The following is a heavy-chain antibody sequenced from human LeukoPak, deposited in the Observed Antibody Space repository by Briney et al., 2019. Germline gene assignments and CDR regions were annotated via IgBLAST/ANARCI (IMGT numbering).Heavy chain of an antibody. J-gene: IGHJ3*02. D-gene: IGHD3-9*01. CDR1: GDSITGYY. CDR3: ARDNTYYDILTGYIGLAFDI. Sequence: PSETLSLTCSVSGDSITGYYWGWIRQPPGKGLEWIGNIYYTGNTYYNSSLKSRVTISLDTSKNQFSLKLSSVTAADTAVYYCARDNTYYDILTGYIGLAFDIWGQGTMVTVSS. CDR2: IYYTGNT. V-gene: IGHV4-39*07.